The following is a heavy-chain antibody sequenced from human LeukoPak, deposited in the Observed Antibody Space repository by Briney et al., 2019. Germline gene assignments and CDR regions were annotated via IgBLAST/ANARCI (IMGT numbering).Heavy chain of an antibody. CDR1: GVTFSSYW. Sequence: PGGSLRLSCAASGVTFSSYWMHWVRRAPREGLVWVSRINSDGSSTRYADSVKGRFTISRDNAKNTLYLQMNSLRAEDTAVYSCVRGVGGDSRFDPWGQGTLVTVSS. D-gene: IGHD1-26*01. CDR2: INSDGSST. V-gene: IGHV3-74*01. J-gene: IGHJ5*02. CDR3: VRGVGGDSRFDP.